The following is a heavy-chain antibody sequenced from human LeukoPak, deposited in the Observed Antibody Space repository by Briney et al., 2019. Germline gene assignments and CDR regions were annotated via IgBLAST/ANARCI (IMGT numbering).Heavy chain of an antibody. CDR2: IYHSGST. CDR3: AKGPMVTHFDNYFDY. J-gene: IGHJ4*02. V-gene: IGHV4-30-2*01. CDR1: GGSISSGGYS. D-gene: IGHD2-21*02. Sequence: SETLSLTCAVSGGSISSGGYSWSWIRQPPGKGLEWIGYIYHSGSTYYNPSLKSRVTISVDRSKNQFSLKLSSVTAADTAVYYCAKGPMVTHFDNYFDYWGQGTLVTVSS.